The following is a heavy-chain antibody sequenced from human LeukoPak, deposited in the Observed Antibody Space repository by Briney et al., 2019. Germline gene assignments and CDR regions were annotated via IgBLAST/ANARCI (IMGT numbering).Heavy chain of an antibody. CDR2: IYPGDADT. D-gene: IGHD3-10*01. Sequence: GESVKISCKGSGYTFTSYWIGWVRQMPGKGLEWMGIIYPGDADTRYSPSFQGQVTISADKSISTAYLQWSSLKASDTAMYYCARLKDYYSSERFDYWGQGTLDTVSS. V-gene: IGHV5-51*01. CDR1: GYTFTSYW. J-gene: IGHJ4*02. CDR3: ARLKDYYSSERFDY.